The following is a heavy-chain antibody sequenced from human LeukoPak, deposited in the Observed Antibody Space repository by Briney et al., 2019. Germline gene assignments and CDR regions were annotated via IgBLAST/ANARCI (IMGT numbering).Heavy chain of an antibody. V-gene: IGHV4-30-4*01. J-gene: IGHJ5*02. D-gene: IGHD5-12*01. CDR3: ASTHSGYDSFWFDP. Sequence: SETLSLTCTVSGGSISSGDYYWSWIRQPPGTGLEWIGYIYYSGSTYYNPSLKSRVTISVDTSKNQFSLKLSSVTAADTAVYYCASTHSGYDSFWFDPWGQGTLVTVSS. CDR2: IYYSGST. CDR1: GGSISSGDYY.